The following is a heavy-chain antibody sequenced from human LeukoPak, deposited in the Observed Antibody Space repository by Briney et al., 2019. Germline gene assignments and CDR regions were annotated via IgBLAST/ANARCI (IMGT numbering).Heavy chain of an antibody. CDR2: ISSSGTI. V-gene: IGHV3-69-1*02. CDR3: ARWGVGDY. J-gene: IGHJ4*02. Sequence: GGSLRLSCAASGFTFSDYYMTWIRQAPGKGLEWVSYISSSGTIYYADFVKGRFTISRDNAKNSLYLQMNSLRAEDTAVYYCARWGVGDYWSQGTLVTVSS. CDR1: GFTFSDYY. D-gene: IGHD1-26*01.